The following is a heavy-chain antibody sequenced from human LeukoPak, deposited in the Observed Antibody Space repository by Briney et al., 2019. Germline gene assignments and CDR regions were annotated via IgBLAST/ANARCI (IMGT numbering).Heavy chain of an antibody. CDR3: ARDLGGSSGCFDS. V-gene: IGHV3-30-3*01. J-gene: IGHJ4*02. CDR2: ISDAGSTK. Sequence: PGGSLRLSCAASGFTFDRHAMHWVRQAPGKGLEWVAIISDAGSTKEYVDSVKGRFTISRDNSENTLFLQMDSMRGEDTAVYYCARDLGGSSGCFDSWGQGILVTVSS. CDR1: GFTFDRHA. D-gene: IGHD6-19*01.